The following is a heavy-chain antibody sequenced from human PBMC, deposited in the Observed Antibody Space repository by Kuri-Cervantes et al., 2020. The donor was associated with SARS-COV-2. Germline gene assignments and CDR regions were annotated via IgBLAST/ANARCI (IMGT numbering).Heavy chain of an antibody. D-gene: IGHD2-8*02. CDR3: ARGEGIVLVVYALAFDI. CDR2: IYHSGST. V-gene: IGHV4-30-2*01. Sequence: SETLSLTCAVSGGSISSGGYSWSWIRQPPGKGLEWIGYIYHSGSTYYNPSLKSRVTISVDRSKNQFSLKLSSVTAADTAVYYCARGEGIVLVVYALAFDIWGQGTMVTVSS. J-gene: IGHJ3*02. CDR1: GGSISSGGYS.